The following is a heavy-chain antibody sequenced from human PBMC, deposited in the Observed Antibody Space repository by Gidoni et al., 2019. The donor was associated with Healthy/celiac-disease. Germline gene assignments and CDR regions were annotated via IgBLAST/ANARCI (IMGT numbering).Heavy chain of an antibody. V-gene: IGHV1-2*04. CDR1: GYTFTGYY. Sequence: QLQLVQSGAEVQTPGASVKVSCKASGYTFTGYYMHWVRQAPGQGLEWMGWINPNSGGTNYAQKFQGWVTMTRDTSISTAYMELSRLRSDDTAVYYCARANYDSSGYYPDYWGQGTLVTVSS. J-gene: IGHJ4*02. D-gene: IGHD3-22*01. CDR2: INPNSGGT. CDR3: ARANYDSSGYYPDY.